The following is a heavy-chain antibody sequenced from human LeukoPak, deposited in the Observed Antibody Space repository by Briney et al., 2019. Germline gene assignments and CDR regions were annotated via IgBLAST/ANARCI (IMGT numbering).Heavy chain of an antibody. Sequence: GGSLRLSCLVSGLTFSSTWMSWVRQAPGKGLEWIGRIKSKTDGETTDYAAPLKGRFTLSRDDSRNSVYLQMNSLKTEDTAVYYCARWRSGSCSDWGQGTLVTVSS. J-gene: IGHJ4*02. CDR3: ARWRSGSCSD. CDR1: GLTFSSTW. D-gene: IGHD2-15*01. CDR2: IKSKTDGETT. V-gene: IGHV3-15*01.